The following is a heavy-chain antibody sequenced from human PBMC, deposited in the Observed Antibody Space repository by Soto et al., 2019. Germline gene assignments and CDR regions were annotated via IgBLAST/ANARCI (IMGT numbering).Heavy chain of an antibody. CDR1: GFTFSSYG. V-gene: IGHV3-33*01. Sequence: QVQLVESGGGVVQPGRSLRLSCAASGFTFSSYGMHWVRQAPGKGLEWVAVIWYDGSNKYYADSVKGRFTISRDNSKNPLYLQMNSLRAEDTAVYYCASYDFWSGSIFDYWGQGTLVTVYS. CDR2: IWYDGSNK. J-gene: IGHJ4*02. CDR3: ASYDFWSGSIFDY. D-gene: IGHD3-3*01.